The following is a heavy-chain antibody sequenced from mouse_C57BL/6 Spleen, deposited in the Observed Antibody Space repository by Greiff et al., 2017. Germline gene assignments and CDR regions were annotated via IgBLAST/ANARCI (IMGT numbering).Heavy chain of an antibody. CDR3: ARSGDYDYDEDAMDY. CDR2: IDPSDSET. J-gene: IGHJ4*01. CDR1: GYTFTSYW. Sequence: QVQLQQPGAELVRPGSSVKLSCKASGYTFTSYWMHWVKQRPIQGLEWIGNIDPSDSETHYNQKFKDKATLTVDKSSSTAYMQLSSLTSEDSAVYYCARSGDYDYDEDAMDYWGQGTSVTVSS. D-gene: IGHD2-4*01. V-gene: IGHV1-52*01.